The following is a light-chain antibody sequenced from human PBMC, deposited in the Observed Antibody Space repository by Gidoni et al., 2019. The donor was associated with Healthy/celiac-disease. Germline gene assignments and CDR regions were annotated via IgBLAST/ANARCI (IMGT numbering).Light chain of an antibody. Sequence: DIQMTQSPSTLSASVGDRVTITCRASQSISSWLAWYQQKPGKDPKLLIYKASSLESGVPSRFSGGGSGTEFTLTISSLQPDDFATYYCQQYNSYWTFGQGTKVEIK. CDR1: QSISSW. CDR3: QQYNSYWT. CDR2: KAS. J-gene: IGKJ1*01. V-gene: IGKV1-5*03.